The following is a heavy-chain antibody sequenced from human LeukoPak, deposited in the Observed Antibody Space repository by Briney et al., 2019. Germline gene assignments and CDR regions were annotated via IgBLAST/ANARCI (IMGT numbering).Heavy chain of an antibody. V-gene: IGHV3-7*05. CDR3: ARDQTWFDP. J-gene: IGHJ5*02. Sequence: PGGSLSVSCAASGFTFSRFWMTWVRQAPGKGLEWVANINQEGSGKYYVDSVKGRFTISRDNAKNSLYLQMNSLRAEDTAMYYCARDQTWFDPWCQGTLVTVSS. CDR2: INQEGSGK. CDR1: GFTFSRFW.